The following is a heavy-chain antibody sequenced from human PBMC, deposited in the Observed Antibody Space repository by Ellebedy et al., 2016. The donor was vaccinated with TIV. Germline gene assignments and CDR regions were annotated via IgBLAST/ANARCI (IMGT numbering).Heavy chain of an antibody. CDR3: ARGGGSYVDY. Sequence: ASVKVSCXASGYTFTGYYMHWVRQAPGQGLEWMGWINPNSGNTGYAQKFQGRVTMTRNTSISTAYMELSSLRSEDTAVYYCARGGGSYVDYWGQGTLVTVSS. D-gene: IGHD1-26*01. CDR1: GYTFTGYY. CDR2: INPNSGNT. V-gene: IGHV1-8*02. J-gene: IGHJ4*02.